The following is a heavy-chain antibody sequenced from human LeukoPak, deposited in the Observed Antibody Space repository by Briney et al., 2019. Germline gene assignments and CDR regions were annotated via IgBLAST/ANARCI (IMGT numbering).Heavy chain of an antibody. CDR2: IIPIVGTA. D-gene: IGHD2-2*01. Sequence: GSSVKVSCKGSGGTFTSYAISWVRQAPGQGGEWRGGIIPIVGTANYAQKFQGRVTITADDSTSTAYMELSSLRSEDTAVYYCARDIGCSSTSCPPSYYYGMDVWGKGTTVTVSS. V-gene: IGHV1-69*01. J-gene: IGHJ6*04. CDR1: GGTFTSYA. CDR3: ARDIGCSSTSCPPSYYYGMDV.